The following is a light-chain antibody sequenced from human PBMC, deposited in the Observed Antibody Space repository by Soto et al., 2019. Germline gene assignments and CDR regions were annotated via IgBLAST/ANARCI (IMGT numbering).Light chain of an antibody. Sequence: EIVVTQSPATLSLSPGERATLSCRASQSVSSYLAWYQQKPGQAPRLLIYGASTRATGIPARFSGSGSGTDFTLTISRLEPEDFAVYYCQQYGSSPPVTFGQGTKVDIK. CDR1: QSVSSY. J-gene: IGKJ1*01. CDR3: QQYGSSPPVT. CDR2: GAS. V-gene: IGKV3-20*01.